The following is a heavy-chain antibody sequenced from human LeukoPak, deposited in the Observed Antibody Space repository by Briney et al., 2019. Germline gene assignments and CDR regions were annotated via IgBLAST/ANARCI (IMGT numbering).Heavy chain of an antibody. Sequence: PSETLSLTCTVSGGSIISYYWSWIRQPPGKGLEWIGYIYYSGTTNYNPSLKSRVTISVDTSKNQFSLKVNSVTAADTAVYYCAKDLDYTTYGYYFDYWGQGTLVTVSS. CDR2: IYYSGTT. CDR3: AKDLDYTTYGYYFDY. V-gene: IGHV4-59*01. D-gene: IGHD4-11*01. J-gene: IGHJ4*02. CDR1: GGSIISYY.